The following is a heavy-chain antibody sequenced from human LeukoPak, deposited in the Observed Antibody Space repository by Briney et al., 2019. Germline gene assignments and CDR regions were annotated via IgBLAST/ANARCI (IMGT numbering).Heavy chain of an antibody. Sequence: SETLSLTCAVYGGSFSGYYWSWIRQPPGKGLERIGEINHSGSTNYNPSLKSRVTISVDTSKNQFSLKLSSVTAADTAVYYCARGPQWEPLYYFDYWGQGTLVTVSS. D-gene: IGHD1-26*01. V-gene: IGHV4-34*01. CDR1: GGSFSGYY. CDR3: ARGPQWEPLYYFDY. CDR2: INHSGST. J-gene: IGHJ4*02.